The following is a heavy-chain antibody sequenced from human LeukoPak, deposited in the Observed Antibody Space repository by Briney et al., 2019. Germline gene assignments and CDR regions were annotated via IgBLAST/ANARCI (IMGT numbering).Heavy chain of an antibody. CDR1: GGSFSGYY. V-gene: IGHV4-34*01. Sequence: SETLSLTCAVYGGSFSGYYWNWIRQPPGKGLESIGEINHSGSTNYNPSLKNRVTISVDMSKDQFSLKLSYVSAADTAVYYCARGGRSGFVVVPGPKRGRSYFDYWGPGNLVTVSS. J-gene: IGHJ4*02. CDR2: INHSGST. D-gene: IGHD2-2*01. CDR3: ARGGRSGFVVVPGPKRGRSYFDY.